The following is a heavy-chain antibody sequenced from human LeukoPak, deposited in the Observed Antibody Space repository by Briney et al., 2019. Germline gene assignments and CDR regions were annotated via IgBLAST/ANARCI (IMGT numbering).Heavy chain of an antibody. D-gene: IGHD3-22*01. CDR2: ISYDGSNK. Sequence: GGSLRLSCAASGFTFSSYAMHWVRQAPGKGLEWVAVISYDGSNKYYADSVKGRFTISRDNSKNTLYLQMNSLRAEDTAVYYCAKEGSELYYYDSSGYYLDLGSFDIWGQGTMVTVSS. J-gene: IGHJ3*02. V-gene: IGHV3-30*04. CDR1: GFTFSSYA. CDR3: AKEGSELYYYDSSGYYLDLGSFDI.